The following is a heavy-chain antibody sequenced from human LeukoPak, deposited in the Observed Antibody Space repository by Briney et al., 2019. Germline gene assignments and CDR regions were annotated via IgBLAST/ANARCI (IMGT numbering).Heavy chain of an antibody. CDR2: IYYSGST. CDR1: GGSISSGGYY. Sequence: SETLSLTCTVSGGSISSGGYYWSWIRQHPGKGLEWIGYIYYSGSTYYNPSLKSRVTISVDTSKNQFSLKLSSVTAADTAVYYCARQYTAMVTVFDYWGQGTLVTVSS. D-gene: IGHD5-18*01. J-gene: IGHJ4*02. CDR3: ARQYTAMVTVFDY. V-gene: IGHV4-31*03.